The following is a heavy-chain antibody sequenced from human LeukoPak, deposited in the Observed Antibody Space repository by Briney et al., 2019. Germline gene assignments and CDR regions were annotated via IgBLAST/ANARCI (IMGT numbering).Heavy chain of an antibody. J-gene: IGHJ4*02. D-gene: IGHD6-13*01. V-gene: IGHV3-9*01. CDR3: AKGSRSSRGSFDY. CDR2: ISWNSGSI. CDR1: GFTFDDYA. Sequence: GGSLILSCAASGFTFDDYAMHWVRQAPGKGLEWVSGISWNSGSIGYADSVKGRLTSSRNNAKNSLYLQMNSLRAEDTALYYCAKGSRSSRGSFDYWGQGTLVTVSS.